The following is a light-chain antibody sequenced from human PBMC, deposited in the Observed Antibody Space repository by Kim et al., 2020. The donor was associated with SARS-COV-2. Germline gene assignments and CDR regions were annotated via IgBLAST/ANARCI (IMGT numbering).Light chain of an antibody. J-gene: IGLJ1*01. CDR3: NSRDSSGNHLV. Sequence: SSELTQDPAVSVALGQTVRITCQGDSLRSYYASWYQQKPGQAPVLVIYGKNNRPSGIPDRFSGSSSGNTASLTITGAQAEDEADYCCNSRDSSGNHLVFGTGTKLTVL. V-gene: IGLV3-19*01. CDR1: SLRSYY. CDR2: GKN.